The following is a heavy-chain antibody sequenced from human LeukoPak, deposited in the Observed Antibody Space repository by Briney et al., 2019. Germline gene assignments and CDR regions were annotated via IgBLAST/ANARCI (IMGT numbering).Heavy chain of an antibody. CDR1: GYTFTGYY. D-gene: IGHD3-10*01. CDR3: ARQSSGWFGELYPGDY. Sequence: ASVKVSCKASGYTFTGYYMHWVRQAPGQGLEWMGWINPNSGGTNYAQKFQGRVTMTRDTSISTAYMELSRLRSDDTAVYYCARQSSGWFGELYPGDYWGQGTLVTASS. CDR2: INPNSGGT. V-gene: IGHV1-2*02. J-gene: IGHJ4*02.